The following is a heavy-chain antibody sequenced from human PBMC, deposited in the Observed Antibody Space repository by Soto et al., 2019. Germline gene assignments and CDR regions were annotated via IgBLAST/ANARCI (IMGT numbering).Heavy chain of an antibody. Sequence: ASVKVSCKASGYTFTGYYMHWVRQAPGQGLEWMGWINPNSGGTNYAQKFQGRVTMTRDTSISTAYMELSRLRSDDTAVYFCAAGEASSRNLAPYYLDFWGQGTLVTVSS. CDR1: GYTFTGYY. J-gene: IGHJ4*02. D-gene: IGHD6-13*01. CDR2: INPNSGGT. CDR3: AAGEASSRNLAPYYLDF. V-gene: IGHV1-2*02.